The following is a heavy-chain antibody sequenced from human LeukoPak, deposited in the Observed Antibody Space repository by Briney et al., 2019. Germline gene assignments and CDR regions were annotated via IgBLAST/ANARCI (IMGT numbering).Heavy chain of an antibody. CDR3: TTIPGYSSSWYL. CDR2: IKSKTDGGTT. D-gene: IGHD6-13*01. J-gene: IGHJ4*02. Sequence: PGGSLRLSCAASGFTFSNAWMNWVRQAPGKGLEWVGRIKSKTDGGTTDYAAPVKGRFTISRDDSKNTLYLLMNSLKTEDTAVYYCTTIPGYSSSWYLWGQGTLVTVSS. CDR1: GFTFSNAW. V-gene: IGHV3-15*07.